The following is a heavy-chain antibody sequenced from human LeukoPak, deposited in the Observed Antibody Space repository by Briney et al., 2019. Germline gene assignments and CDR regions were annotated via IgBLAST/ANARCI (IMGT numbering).Heavy chain of an antibody. CDR1: GLTVSSYS. J-gene: IGHJ4*02. V-gene: IGHV3-48*02. CDR2: ISSSSSTI. Sequence: GGSLRLSCVASGLTVSSYSMNWVRQAPGKGLEWVSYISSSSSTIYYADSVKGRFTISRDNAKNSLDLQMNSLRDEDTAVYYCARARASGRSGFDYWGQGTLVAVSS. CDR3: ARARASGRSGFDY. D-gene: IGHD2-15*01.